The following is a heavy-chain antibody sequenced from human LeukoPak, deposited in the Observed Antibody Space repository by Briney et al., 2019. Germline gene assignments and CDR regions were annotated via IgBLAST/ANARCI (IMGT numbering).Heavy chain of an antibody. V-gene: IGHV3-48*02. CDR1: GFTFDSYS. Sequence: TGGSRSPSCAASGFTFDSYSMNWVRRAPGKGLEWVSYISSSSGTIYYADSVKGRFTISRDNATNSLYLQMNSLRDEDAAVYYCARDSHSMVRGVTTFDYWGQETLVTVSS. D-gene: IGHD3-10*01. CDR2: ISSSSGTI. CDR3: ARDSHSMVRGVTTFDY. J-gene: IGHJ4*02.